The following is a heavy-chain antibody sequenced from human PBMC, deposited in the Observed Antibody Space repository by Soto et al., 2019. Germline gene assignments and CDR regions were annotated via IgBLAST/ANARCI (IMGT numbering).Heavy chain of an antibody. J-gene: IGHJ6*04. CDR2: IYYSGST. V-gene: IGHV4-31*03. D-gene: IGHD3-3*01. Sequence: SETLSLTSTVSDGSISSGGYYWSWIRQHPGKGLEWIGYIYYSGSTYYNPSLKSRVTISVDTSKNQFSLKLSSVTAADTAVYYCAMMYYDFWSGYVDVWGKGTTVTSPQ. CDR1: DGSISSGGYY. CDR3: AMMYYDFWSGYVDV.